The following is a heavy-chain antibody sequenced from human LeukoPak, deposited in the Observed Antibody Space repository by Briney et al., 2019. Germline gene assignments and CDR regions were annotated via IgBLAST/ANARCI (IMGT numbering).Heavy chain of an antibody. J-gene: IGHJ4*02. CDR1: GFTFSSYS. CDR2: ISSSSSYI. CDR3: ARNIVVVPAAPGIDY. D-gene: IGHD2-2*01. V-gene: IGHV3-21*01. Sequence: GGSLRLSCAASGFTFSSYSMKWVRQAPGKGLEWVSSISSSSSYIYYADSVKGRFTISRDNAKNSLYLQMNSLRAEDTAVYYCARNIVVVPAAPGIDYWGQGTLVTVSS.